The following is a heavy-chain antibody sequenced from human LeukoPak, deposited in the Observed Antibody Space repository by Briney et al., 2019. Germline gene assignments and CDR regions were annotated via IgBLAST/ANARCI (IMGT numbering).Heavy chain of an antibody. CDR3: AMDSSGWYYFDY. D-gene: IGHD6-19*01. CDR1: GFTVSSNY. CDR2: ISGSGGST. J-gene: IGHJ4*02. V-gene: IGHV3-23*01. Sequence: GGSLRLSCAASGFTVSSNYMSWVRQAPGKGLEWVSAISGSGGSTYYADSVKGRFTISRDNSKNTLYLQMNSLRAEDTAVYYCAMDSSGWYYFDYWGQGTLVTVSS.